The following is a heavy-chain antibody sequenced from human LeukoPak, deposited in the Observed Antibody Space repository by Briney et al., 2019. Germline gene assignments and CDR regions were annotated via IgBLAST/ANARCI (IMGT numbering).Heavy chain of an antibody. D-gene: IGHD4-17*01. J-gene: IGHJ5*02. CDR3: ARDYHDYGDYGWLDP. CDR2: ISSSSSTI. CDR1: GFTFSSYS. Sequence: GGSLRLSCAASGFTFSSYSMTWVRQAPGKGLEWVSYISSSSSTIYYADSVKGRFTISRDNAKNSLYLQMNSLRDEDTAVYYCARDYHDYGDYGWLDPWGQGTLVTVSS. V-gene: IGHV3-48*02.